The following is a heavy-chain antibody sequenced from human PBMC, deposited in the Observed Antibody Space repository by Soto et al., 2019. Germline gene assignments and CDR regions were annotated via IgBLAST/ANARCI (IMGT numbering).Heavy chain of an antibody. CDR1: GGSISSGYYY. V-gene: IGHV4-30-4*01. CDR3: ARNFYEDVAYPTDAFDL. Sequence: QVQLQESGPGLVKPSQTLSLTCTVSGGSISSGYYYWNWIRQPPGKGLEWLGYIFYSGTTQYHPSLKSRVTISADTSKNHFTLELTSVTAADTAVYYCARNFYEDVAYPTDAFDLWGQGTLITVSS. J-gene: IGHJ3*01. D-gene: IGHD3-16*01. CDR2: IFYSGTT.